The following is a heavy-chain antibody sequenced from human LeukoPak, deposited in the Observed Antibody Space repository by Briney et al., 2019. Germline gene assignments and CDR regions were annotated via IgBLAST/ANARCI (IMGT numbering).Heavy chain of an antibody. CDR1: GGSISSYY. CDR2: IHYSGST. Sequence: KSSETLSLTCTVSGGSISSYYWSWIRQPPGKGLEWIGYIHYSGSTNYNPSLKSRVTISVDTSKNQFSLKLSSVTAADTAVYYCARAIQASYYYDSSGYYYPWGQGTLVTVSS. J-gene: IGHJ5*02. V-gene: IGHV4-59*01. D-gene: IGHD3-22*01. CDR3: ARAIQASYYYDSSGYYYP.